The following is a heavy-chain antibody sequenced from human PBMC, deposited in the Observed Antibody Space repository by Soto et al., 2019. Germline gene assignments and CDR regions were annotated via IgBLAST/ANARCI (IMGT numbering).Heavy chain of an antibody. CDR2: IGGSGGS. CDR1: GFTFDHHA. D-gene: IGHD6-19*01. CDR3: AKTAEAVAGTIYGY. Sequence: EVQLLESGGGLVRPGGSLRLSCAASGFTFDHHAMGWVRQAPGKGLEWVSAIGGSGGSYYADSVKGRFTISRDNSNNTLNLQINSLTAQDTAVYYCAKTAEAVAGTIYGYWGQGTLVTVSS. J-gene: IGHJ4*02. V-gene: IGHV3-23*01.